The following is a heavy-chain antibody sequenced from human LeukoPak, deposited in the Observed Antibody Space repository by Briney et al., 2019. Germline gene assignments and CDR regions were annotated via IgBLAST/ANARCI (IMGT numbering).Heavy chain of an antibody. V-gene: IGHV1-18*01. CDR2: ISAYNGNT. D-gene: IGHD2-2*01. J-gene: IGHJ6*02. CDR1: GYTFTSYG. CDR3: ARAIPELGYCSSTSCKTPMPYYYHGMDV. Sequence: ASVKVSCKASGYTFTSYGISWVRQAPGQGLEWMGWISAYNGNTNYAQKLQGRVTMTTDTSTSTAYMELRSRRSDDTAVYYCARAIPELGYCSSTSCKTPMPYYYHGMDVWGQGTTVTVSS.